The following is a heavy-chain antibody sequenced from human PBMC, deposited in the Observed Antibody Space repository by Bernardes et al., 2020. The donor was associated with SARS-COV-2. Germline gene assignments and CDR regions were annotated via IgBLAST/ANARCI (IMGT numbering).Heavy chain of an antibody. Sequence: GGSLRLSCAASGFTFNNYWMSWVRQTPGKGLEWVANIKQDGSEKYYVDSVKGRFTISRDNAKNSLYLQMNSLRAEDTAVYYCARDIAVADAFDYWGQGTLVTVSS. CDR2: IKQDGSEK. J-gene: IGHJ4*02. V-gene: IGHV3-7*01. CDR1: GFTFNNYW. D-gene: IGHD6-19*01. CDR3: ARDIAVADAFDY.